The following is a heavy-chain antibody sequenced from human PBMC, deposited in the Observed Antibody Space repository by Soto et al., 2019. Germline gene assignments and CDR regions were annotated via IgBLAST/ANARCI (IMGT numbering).Heavy chain of an antibody. Sequence: GGSLRLSCAASGFTFSSYGMHWVRQAPGKGLEWVAVISYDGSNKYYADSVKGRFTISRDNSKNTLYLQMNSLRAEDTAVYYCAKDLGSSGRYFYWAQRTLVTGSS. CDR2: ISYDGSNK. V-gene: IGHV3-30*18. CDR1: GFTFSSYG. J-gene: IGHJ4*02. D-gene: IGHD1-26*01. CDR3: AKDLGSSGRYFY.